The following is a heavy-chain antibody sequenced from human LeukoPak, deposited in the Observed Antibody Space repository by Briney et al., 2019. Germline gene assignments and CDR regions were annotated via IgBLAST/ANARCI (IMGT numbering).Heavy chain of an antibody. CDR1: GFTFSSYA. CDR3: AKDGLPSSGYYYPDRAFDI. CDR2: ISGSGGST. Sequence: PGGSLRPSCAASGFTFSSYAMSWVRQAPGKGLEWVSAISGSGGSTYYADSVKGRFTISRDNSKNTLYLQMNSLRAEDTAVYYCAKDGLPSSGYYYPDRAFDIWGQGTMVTVSS. J-gene: IGHJ3*02. D-gene: IGHD3-22*01. V-gene: IGHV3-23*01.